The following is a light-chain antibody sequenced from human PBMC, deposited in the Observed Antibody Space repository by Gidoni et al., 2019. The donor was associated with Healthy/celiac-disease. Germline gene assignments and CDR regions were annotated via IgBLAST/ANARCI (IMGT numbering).Light chain of an antibody. CDR1: QSISSY. J-gene: IGKJ1*01. CDR2: AAS. V-gene: IGKV1-39*01. CDR3: QQSYSTPWT. Sequence: DSQMTQSPSSLSASVGDRVTITCRASQSISSYLNWYQQKPGKAPKLLIYAASSLQSGVTSRCSGSGSGTDFTRTISSLQPEDFATHYCQQSYSTPWTFXQXTKVEIK.